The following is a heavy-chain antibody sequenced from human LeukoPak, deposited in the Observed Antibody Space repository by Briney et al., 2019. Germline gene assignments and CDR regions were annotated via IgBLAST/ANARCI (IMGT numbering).Heavy chain of an antibody. J-gene: IGHJ5*02. CDR1: GDSMGTYY. Sequence: PSETLSLTCTVTGDSMGTYYWSFIRQPAGKGLEWVSSISSSSSYIYCADSVKGRFTISRDNAKNSLYLQMNSLRAEDTAVYYCAREESGVLWWEGWFDPWGQGTLVTVSS. CDR2: ISSSSSYI. D-gene: IGHD2-21*01. V-gene: IGHV3-21*01. CDR3: AREESGVLWWEGWFDP.